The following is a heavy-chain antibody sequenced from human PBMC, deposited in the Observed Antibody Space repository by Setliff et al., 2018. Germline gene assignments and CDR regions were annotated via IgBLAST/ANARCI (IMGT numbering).Heavy chain of an antibody. CDR1: GGSISTYY. CDR2: VYYSGTT. CDR3: ARDSALHSYHYDSSGYLDY. D-gene: IGHD3-22*01. V-gene: IGHV4-59*01. Sequence: SETLSLTCTVSGGSISTYYWSWIRQTPVKGLEWIGYVYYSGTTNYNPLFKSRVTISVDRPKNQFSLKLSSVTAADTGVYYCARDSALHSYHYDSSGYLDYWGQGTRVTVSS. J-gene: IGHJ4*03.